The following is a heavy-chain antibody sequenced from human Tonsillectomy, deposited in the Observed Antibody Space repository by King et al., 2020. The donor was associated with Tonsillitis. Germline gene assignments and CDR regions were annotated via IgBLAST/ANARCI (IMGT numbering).Heavy chain of an antibody. CDR3: ARGRLYSSAWGIDS. CDR1: GFTFSDYG. CDR2: ISYDENRK. Sequence: VQLVESGGGVVQPGRSLRLSCVASGFTFSDYGVHWVRQAPGKGLEWVAVISYDENRKHYLDSVKGRFTISRDNSKSTLYLQMNSLRVEDTAVYYCARGRLYSSAWGIDSWGQGTLVTVSS. V-gene: IGHV3-30*19. J-gene: IGHJ4*02. D-gene: IGHD6-19*01.